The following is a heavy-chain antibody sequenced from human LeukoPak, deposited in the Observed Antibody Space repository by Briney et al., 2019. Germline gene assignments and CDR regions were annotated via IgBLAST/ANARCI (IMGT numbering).Heavy chain of an antibody. D-gene: IGHD3-10*01. V-gene: IGHV3-74*01. CDR1: GFTFSSYW. J-gene: IGHJ5*02. CDR3: AREGGDYYGSGSQFDP. CDR2: INSDGSST. Sequence: GGSLRLSCAASGFTFSSYWMHWVRQAPGKGLVWVSRINSDGSSTIYADSVKGRFTISRDNAKNTLYLQMNSLRAEDTAVYYCAREGGDYYGSGSQFDPWGQGTLVTVSS.